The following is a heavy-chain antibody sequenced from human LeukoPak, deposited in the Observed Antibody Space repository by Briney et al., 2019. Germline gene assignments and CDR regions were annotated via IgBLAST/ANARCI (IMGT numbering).Heavy chain of an antibody. V-gene: IGHV1-69*01. Sequence: ASVTVSCKASGGTFSSYAIGWVRQAPGQGLEWMGGIIPIFGTANYAQKFQGRVTITADGSTSTAYMELSSLRSEDTAVYYCARERDSGSYYDWFDPWGQGTLVTVSS. J-gene: IGHJ5*02. CDR2: IIPIFGTA. D-gene: IGHD1-26*01. CDR3: ARERDSGSYYDWFDP. CDR1: GGTFSSYA.